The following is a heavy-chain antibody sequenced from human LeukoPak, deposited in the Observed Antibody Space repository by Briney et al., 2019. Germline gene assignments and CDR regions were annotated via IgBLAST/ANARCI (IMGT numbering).Heavy chain of an antibody. CDR3: ARDEGFDY. Sequence: SETLSLTCTVSGFSIGGGYYWGWIRQPPGKGLEWIGSIYHSGSTYYNPSLKSRVTISVDTSKNQFSLKLSSVTAADTAVYYCARDEGFDYWGQGTLVTVSS. CDR1: GFSIGGGYY. CDR2: IYHSGST. J-gene: IGHJ4*02. V-gene: IGHV4-38-2*02.